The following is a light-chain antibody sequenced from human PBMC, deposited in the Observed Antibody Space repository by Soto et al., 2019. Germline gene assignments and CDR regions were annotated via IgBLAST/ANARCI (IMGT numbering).Light chain of an antibody. CDR3: LQHNVFPRT. V-gene: IGKV1-17*01. CDR1: HAIRND. CDR2: GSS. J-gene: IGKJ1*01. Sequence: DIQMTRSPSSLSASVGDRVTITCRASHAIRNDLAWCQQKPGRAPKRLIYGSSSLQSGVPSRFSGRGSGTEFTLTISSLQPEDFATYYCLQHNVFPRTFGQGTKVEIK.